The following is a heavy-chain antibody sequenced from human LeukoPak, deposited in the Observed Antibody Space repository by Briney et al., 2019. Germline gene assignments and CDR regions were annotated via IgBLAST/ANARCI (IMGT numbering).Heavy chain of an antibody. J-gene: IGHJ5*02. CDR1: GYTFTGYY. Sequence: ASVKVSCKASGYTFTGYYMHWVRQAPGQGLEWMGWINPNSGGTNYAQKFQGWVTITRDTSISTAYMELSRLRSDDTAVYYCARERGDYAGFWFDPWGQGTLVTVSS. V-gene: IGHV1-2*04. CDR2: INPNSGGT. D-gene: IGHD4-17*01. CDR3: ARERGDYAGFWFDP.